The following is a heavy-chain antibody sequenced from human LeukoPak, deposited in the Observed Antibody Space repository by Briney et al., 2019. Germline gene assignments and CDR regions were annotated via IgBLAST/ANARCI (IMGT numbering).Heavy chain of an antibody. J-gene: IGHJ4*02. CDR3: AREAAAGTSFDY. Sequence: PGGSLRLSCAASGFTFSSYSMNWVRQAPGKGLEWVSSISSSSSYIYYADSVKGRFTISRDNAKNSLYLQMNSLRAEDTAVYYCAREAAAGTSFDYWGQGTLVTVSS. V-gene: IGHV3-21*01. CDR1: GFTFSSYS. CDR2: ISSSSSYI. D-gene: IGHD6-13*01.